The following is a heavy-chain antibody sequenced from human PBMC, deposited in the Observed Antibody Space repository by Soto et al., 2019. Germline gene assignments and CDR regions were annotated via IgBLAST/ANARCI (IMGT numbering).Heavy chain of an antibody. J-gene: IGHJ5*02. CDR1: GGSISSYY. V-gene: IGHV4-59*08. Sequence: PSETLSLTCTVSGGSISSYYWSWIRQPPGKGLEWIGYIYYSGSTNYNPSLKSRVTISVDTSKNQFSLKLSSVTAADTAVYYCARQARGDWFDPWGQGTLVTVSS. D-gene: IGHD3-10*01. CDR3: ARQARGDWFDP. CDR2: IYYSGST.